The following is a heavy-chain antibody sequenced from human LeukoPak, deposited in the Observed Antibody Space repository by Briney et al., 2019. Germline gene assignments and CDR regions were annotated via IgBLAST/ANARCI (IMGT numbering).Heavy chain of an antibody. J-gene: IGHJ4*02. CDR2: INPNSGGT. CDR3: ARVTNPHPGYFDY. V-gene: IGHV1-2*02. Sequence: ASVKVSCKASGYTFTGYYMHWVRQAPGQGLEWMGWINPNSGGTNYAQKFQGRVTMTRDTSTSTVYMELSSLRSEDTAVYYCARVTNPHPGYFDYWGQGTLVTVSS. CDR1: GYTFTGYY. D-gene: IGHD3-3*01.